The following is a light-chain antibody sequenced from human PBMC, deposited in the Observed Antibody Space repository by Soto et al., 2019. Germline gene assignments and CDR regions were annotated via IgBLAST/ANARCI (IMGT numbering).Light chain of an antibody. J-gene: IGKJ1*01. CDR2: GAS. V-gene: IGKV3-15*01. Sequence: EVVMTQSPATLSVSPGERATLSCRASQSVGSYLAWYQHKPGQAPRLLIYGASIRATGVPARFSGSGSGTNFTLTISSLQSEDFAVYFCQQYDNLPPWTFGLGTTVEVK. CDR1: QSVGSY. CDR3: QQYDNLPPWT.